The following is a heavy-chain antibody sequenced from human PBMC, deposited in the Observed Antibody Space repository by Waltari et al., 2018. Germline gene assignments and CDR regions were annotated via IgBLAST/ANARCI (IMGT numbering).Heavy chain of an antibody. D-gene: IGHD2-2*01. CDR3: AKSLGIVVVPAAPFDY. J-gene: IGHJ4*02. CDR2: ISGSGGST. Sequence: EVQLLESGGGLVQPGGSLRLSCAASGFTFSSYAMSWVRQAPGKGLEWVSAISGSGGSTYYADSVKGRFTISRDNSKNTLYLQMNSLRAEDTAVYYCAKSLGIVVVPAAPFDYWGQGTLVTVSS. CDR1: GFTFSSYA. V-gene: IGHV3-23*01.